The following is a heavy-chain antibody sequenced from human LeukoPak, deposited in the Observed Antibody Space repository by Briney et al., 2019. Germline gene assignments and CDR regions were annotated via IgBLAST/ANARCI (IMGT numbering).Heavy chain of an antibody. V-gene: IGHV3-30*18. CDR3: AKLGGRRYCSGGSCYSTYYYYYGMDV. CDR1: GFTFSSYG. Sequence: GGSLRLSCAASGFTFSSYGMHWVRQAPGKGLEWVAVISYDGSNKYYADSVKGRFTISRDNSKNTLYLQMNSLRAEGTAVYYCAKLGGRRYCSGGSCYSTYYYYYGMDVWGQGTTVTVSS. D-gene: IGHD2-15*01. CDR2: ISYDGSNK. J-gene: IGHJ6*02.